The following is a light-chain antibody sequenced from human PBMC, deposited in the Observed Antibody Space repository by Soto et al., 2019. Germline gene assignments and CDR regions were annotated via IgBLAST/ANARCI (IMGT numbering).Light chain of an antibody. J-gene: IGKJ4*01. CDR3: QQLNNYPLT. CDR2: TAS. V-gene: IGKV1-9*01. Sequence: DIQLTQSPSFLSASVGDRVTITCRASQGISSYLAWYQQKPGKAPKLLIYTASTLQSGVPSRFSGSGSGKEFTLTISSLQPEDFATYYCQQLNNYPLTFGGGTKVEIK. CDR1: QGISSY.